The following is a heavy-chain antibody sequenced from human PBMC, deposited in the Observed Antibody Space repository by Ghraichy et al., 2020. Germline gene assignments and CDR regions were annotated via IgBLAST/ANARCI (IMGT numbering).Heavy chain of an antibody. D-gene: IGHD4-17*01. Sequence: SETLSLTCTVSGGSISSYYWSWIRQPPGKGLEWIGYIYYSGSTNYNPSLKSRVTISVDTSKNQFSLKLSSVTAADTAVYYCARAKRDAYGDYDFDYWGQGTLVTVSS. CDR2: IYYSGST. V-gene: IGHV4-59*01. J-gene: IGHJ4*02. CDR1: GGSISSYY. CDR3: ARAKRDAYGDYDFDY.